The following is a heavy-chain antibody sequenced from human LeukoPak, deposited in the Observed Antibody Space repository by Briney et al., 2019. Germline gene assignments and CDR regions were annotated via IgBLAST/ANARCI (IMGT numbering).Heavy chain of an antibody. Sequence: GGSLRLSCAASGFTFSSYGMHWVRQAPGKGLEWVAFIRYDGSNKYYADSVKGRFTISRDNSKNTLYLQMNSLRAEDTAVYYCAKDYGSGSFSNYYFDYWGQGTLVTVSS. J-gene: IGHJ4*02. CDR1: GFTFSSYG. CDR2: IRYDGSNK. CDR3: AKDYGSGSFSNYYFDY. D-gene: IGHD3-10*01. V-gene: IGHV3-30*02.